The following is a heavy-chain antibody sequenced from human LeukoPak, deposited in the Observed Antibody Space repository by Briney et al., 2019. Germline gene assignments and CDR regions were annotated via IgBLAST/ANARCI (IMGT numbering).Heavy chain of an antibody. Sequence: GGSLRLSCAASGFTFSSYGMHWVRQAPGKGLEWVAFIRYDGSNKYYADSVKGRFTISRDNSKNTLYLQMNSLRAEDTAVYYCEKSGGIVVVVAATIDYWGQGTLLTVSS. CDR1: GFTFSSYG. CDR3: EKSGGIVVVVAATIDY. V-gene: IGHV3-30*02. CDR2: IRYDGSNK. J-gene: IGHJ4*02. D-gene: IGHD2-15*01.